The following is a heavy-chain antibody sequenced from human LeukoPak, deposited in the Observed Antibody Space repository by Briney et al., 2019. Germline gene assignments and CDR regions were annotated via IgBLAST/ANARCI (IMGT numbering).Heavy chain of an antibody. CDR3: ARRDSSGWYNWFDP. D-gene: IGHD6-19*01. V-gene: IGHV4-59*08. Sequence: SETLSLTGTVSGGSISSYYWSWIRQPPGKGLEWIGYIYYSGSTNYNPSLKSRVTISVDTSKNQFSLKLSSVTAADTAVYYCARRDSSGWYNWFDPWGQGTLVTVSS. CDR1: GGSISSYY. J-gene: IGHJ5*02. CDR2: IYYSGST.